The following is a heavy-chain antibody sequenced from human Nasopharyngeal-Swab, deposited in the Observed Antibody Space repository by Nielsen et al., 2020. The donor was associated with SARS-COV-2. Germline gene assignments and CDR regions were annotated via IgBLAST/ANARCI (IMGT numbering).Heavy chain of an antibody. J-gene: IGHJ6*03. CDR2: IIPIFGTA. V-gene: IGHV1-69*01. D-gene: IGHD6-13*01. CDR3: VTSSSKTINYYYYMDV. Sequence: WVRQAPGQGLEWMGGIIPIFGTANYAQKFQGRVTITADESTSTAYMELSSLRSEDTAVYYCVTSSSKTINYYYYMDVWGKRTTVTVSS.